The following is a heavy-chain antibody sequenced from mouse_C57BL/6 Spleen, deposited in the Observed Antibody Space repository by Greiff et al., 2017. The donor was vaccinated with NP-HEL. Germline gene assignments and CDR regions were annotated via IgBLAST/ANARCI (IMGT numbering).Heavy chain of an antibody. CDR3: TRHRGQGYFDD. CDR2: IDPETGGT. V-gene: IGHV1-15*01. CDR1: GYTFTDYE. D-gene: IGHD3-3*01. J-gene: IGHJ2*01. Sequence: QVQLQQSGAELVRPGASVTLSCKASGYTFTDYEMHWVKQTPVHGLEWIGAIDPETGGTAYNQKFKGKAILTADKSSSTAYMELRSLTSEDSAVDYCTRHRGQGYFDDWGQGTTLKVSS.